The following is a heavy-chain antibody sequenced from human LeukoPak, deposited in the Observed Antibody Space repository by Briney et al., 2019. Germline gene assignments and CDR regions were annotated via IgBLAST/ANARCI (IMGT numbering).Heavy chain of an antibody. D-gene: IGHD3-9*01. CDR2: IYYSGST. J-gene: IGHJ4*02. V-gene: IGHV4-39*07. CDR1: GGSISSYY. Sequence: PSETLSFTCTVSGGSISSYYWSWIRQPPGKGLEWIGSIYYSGSTYYNPSLKSRVTISVDTSKNQFSLKLSSVTAADTAVYYCEREGASNYDILTGYSPWFDYWGQGTLVTVSS. CDR3: EREGASNYDILTGYSPWFDY.